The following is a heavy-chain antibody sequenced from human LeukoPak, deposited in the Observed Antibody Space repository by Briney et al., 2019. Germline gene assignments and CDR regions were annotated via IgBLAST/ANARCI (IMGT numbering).Heavy chain of an antibody. CDR3: TRVGYIDEGIDY. V-gene: IGHV3-7*04. CDR2: IKQDGSKK. CDR1: GFPFSSYW. J-gene: IGHJ4*02. Sequence: GGSLRLSCVSSGFPFSSYWMTWVRQAPGKGLEWVANIKQDGSKKSYVDSVKGRFTISRDNAKNSLYLQMNSLRAEDTAIYYCTRVGYIDEGIDYWGQGSLVTVSS. D-gene: IGHD5-24*01.